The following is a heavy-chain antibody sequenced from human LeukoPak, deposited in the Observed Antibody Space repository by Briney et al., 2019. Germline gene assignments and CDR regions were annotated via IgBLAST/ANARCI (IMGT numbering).Heavy chain of an antibody. Sequence: GGSLRLSCAASGFTFSSYAMSWVRQAPGKGLEWVSAISGSGGSTYYADSVKGRFTISRDNSKNTLYLQMNSLRAEDTAVYYCAKGGYCSGGSCYSSPAPKRFDPWGQGTLVTVSS. CDR1: GFTFSSYA. CDR3: AKGGYCSGGSCYSSPAPKRFDP. D-gene: IGHD2-15*01. J-gene: IGHJ5*02. V-gene: IGHV3-23*01. CDR2: ISGSGGST.